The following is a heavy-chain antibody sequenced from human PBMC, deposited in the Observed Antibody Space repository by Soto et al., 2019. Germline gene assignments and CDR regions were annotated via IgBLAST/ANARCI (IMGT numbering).Heavy chain of an antibody. CDR3: ARWGYGSNSLEF. CDR2: ITPNSGDT. Sequence: ASVKVSCKTSGYLFTGYFIHWVRQTPGQGLQWMGRITPNSGDTKYGQTFQGRVTFTRDTSTSTAYMELSGLRSDDTALYYVARWGYGSNSLEFWGQRTLVTVSS. D-gene: IGHD4-17*01. V-gene: IGHV1-2*06. CDR1: GYLFTGYF. J-gene: IGHJ4*03.